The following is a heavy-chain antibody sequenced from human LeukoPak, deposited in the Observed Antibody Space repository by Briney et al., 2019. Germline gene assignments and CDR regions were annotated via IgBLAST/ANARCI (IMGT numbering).Heavy chain of an antibody. D-gene: IGHD5-24*01. J-gene: IGHJ4*02. Sequence: GASVKVSCKASGYTFTGYYLHWVRQAPGQGLKYMGWINPNTGGTNYVQKFQGRVTMTRDTSISTGYMELSSLRSDDTALYYCARADGYNLGDFWGQGTQVTVSS. CDR3: ARADGYNLGDF. CDR1: GYTFTGYY. CDR2: INPNTGGT. V-gene: IGHV1-2*02.